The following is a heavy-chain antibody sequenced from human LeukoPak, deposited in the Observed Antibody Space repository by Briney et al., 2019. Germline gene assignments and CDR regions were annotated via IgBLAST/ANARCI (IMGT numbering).Heavy chain of an antibody. CDR1: GYTFTSYD. D-gene: IGHD1-26*01. V-gene: IGHV1-18*01. J-gene: IGHJ3*02. CDR3: ARSGRYSGNYYAFDI. CDR2: ISAYNGNT. Sequence: ASVKVSCKASGYTFTSYDISWVRRAPGQGLEWMGWISAYNGNTNYAQKLQGRVTMTTDTSTSTAYMELRSLRSDDTAVYYCARSGRYSGNYYAFDIWGQGTMVTVSS.